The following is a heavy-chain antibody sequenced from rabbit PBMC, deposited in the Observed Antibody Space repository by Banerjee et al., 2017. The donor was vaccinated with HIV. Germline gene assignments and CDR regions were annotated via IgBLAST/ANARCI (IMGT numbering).Heavy chain of an antibody. V-gene: IGHV1S45*01. D-gene: IGHD1-1*01. CDR3: GIASSGYPYDYFNL. CDR2: INSSSRNV. J-gene: IGHJ4*01. Sequence: QEQLEESGGDLVKPEGSLTLTCTASGFSFSNKYVMCWVRQAPGKGLEWIGCINSSSRNVVYASWATGRFTIANDNAQNTLDLQMTSLTGADTATYFCGIASSGYPYDYFNLWGPGTLVTVS. CDR1: GFSFSNKYV.